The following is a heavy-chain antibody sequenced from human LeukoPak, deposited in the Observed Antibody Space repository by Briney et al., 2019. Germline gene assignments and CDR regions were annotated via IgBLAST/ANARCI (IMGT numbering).Heavy chain of an antibody. D-gene: IGHD5-12*01. Sequence: GGPLRLSCAASGFTFSDFYMSWIHQAPGKGLEWVSYFTSAGRAIYYADSVQGRFTISGDNARNSLYLQMNGLRAEDTAVYYCASDIVATSGDFWGQGTLVTVSS. CDR3: ASDIVATSGDF. CDR2: FTSAGRAI. CDR1: GFTFSDFY. V-gene: IGHV3-11*01. J-gene: IGHJ4*02.